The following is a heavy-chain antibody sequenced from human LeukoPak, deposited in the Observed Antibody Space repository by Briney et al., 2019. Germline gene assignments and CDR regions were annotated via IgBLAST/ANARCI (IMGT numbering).Heavy chain of an antibody. Sequence: PSETLSLTCTVSSGSISSNYWSWIRQPPGKGLEWIGYFDNSGSANYNPSLKSRLTISEDTSKNQFALKLTSVTAADTAVYYCARGKYSSGWFLDYWGQGTLVIVSS. CDR2: FDNSGSA. J-gene: IGHJ4*02. V-gene: IGHV4-59*01. D-gene: IGHD6-19*01. CDR1: SGSISSNY. CDR3: ARGKYSSGWFLDY.